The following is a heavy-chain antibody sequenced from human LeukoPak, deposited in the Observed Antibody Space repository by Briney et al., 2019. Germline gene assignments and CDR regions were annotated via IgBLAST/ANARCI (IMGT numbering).Heavy chain of an antibody. CDR2: ISYDGSNK. D-gene: IGHD3-16*01. J-gene: IGHJ6*02. CDR1: GFTFSSYA. Sequence: SGGSLRLSCAASGFTFSSYAMHWVRQAPGKGLEWVAVISYDGSNKYYADSVKGRFTISRDNSKNTLYLQMNSLRAEDTAVYYCARDWGGALYYYYGMDVWGQGTTVTVSS. V-gene: IGHV3-30-3*01. CDR3: ARDWGGALYYYYGMDV.